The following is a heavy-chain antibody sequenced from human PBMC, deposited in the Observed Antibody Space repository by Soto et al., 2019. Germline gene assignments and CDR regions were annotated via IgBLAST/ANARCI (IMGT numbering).Heavy chain of an antibody. Sequence: SGFTFSSYAMSWVRQAPGKGLEWVSVISGSGGSTHYADSVKGRSTISRDNSKNSLYLQMNSLRAEDTALYFCARAPGYYGDFFDYWGQGTLVTVSS. J-gene: IGHJ4*02. D-gene: IGHD4-17*01. CDR1: GFTFSSYA. CDR2: ISGSGGST. V-gene: IGHV3-23*01. CDR3: ARAPGYYGDFFDY.